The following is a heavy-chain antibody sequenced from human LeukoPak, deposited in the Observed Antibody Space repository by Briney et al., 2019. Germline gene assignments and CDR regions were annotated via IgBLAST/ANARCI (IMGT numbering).Heavy chain of an antibody. J-gene: IGHJ4*02. CDR1: GGSISSGSYY. D-gene: IGHD6-19*01. Sequence: PSQTLSLTRTVSGGSISSGSYYWSWIRQPAGKGLEWIGRIYTSGSTNYNPSLKSRVTISVDTSKNQFSLKLSSVTAADTAVYYCARVSVRQWLPSRWGQGTLVTVSS. CDR2: IYTSGST. CDR3: ARVSVRQWLPSR. V-gene: IGHV4-61*02.